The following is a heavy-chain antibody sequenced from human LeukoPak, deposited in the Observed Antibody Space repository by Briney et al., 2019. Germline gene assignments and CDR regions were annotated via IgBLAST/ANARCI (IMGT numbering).Heavy chain of an antibody. V-gene: IGHV5-51*01. Sequence: GASLKISCKGSGYRFTSYWIGWVRPMPGKGLEWMGIIYPGDSDTRYSPSFLGQVTISANQSIRTAYLRCSSPKTSAATTSFFSRHGSGSYEIDRWGKGTLVTVCS. CDR1: GYRFTSYW. CDR3: SRHGSGSYEIDR. J-gene: IGHJ5*02. D-gene: IGHD3-10*01. CDR2: IYPGDSDT.